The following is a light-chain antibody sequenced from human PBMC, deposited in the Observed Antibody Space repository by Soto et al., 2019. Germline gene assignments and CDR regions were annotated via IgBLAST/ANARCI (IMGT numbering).Light chain of an antibody. V-gene: IGLV8-61*01. CDR1: SGSVSASYY. Sequence: QAVVTQEPSFSVSPGGTVTLTCGLNSGSVSASYYPSWYQQTPGQAPRTLIYNTNSRSSGVPDRFSGSILGNKAALTITGAQADDECDYYCVLYMGSGIWVFGGGTKLTVL. CDR3: VLYMGSGIWV. CDR2: NTN. J-gene: IGLJ3*02.